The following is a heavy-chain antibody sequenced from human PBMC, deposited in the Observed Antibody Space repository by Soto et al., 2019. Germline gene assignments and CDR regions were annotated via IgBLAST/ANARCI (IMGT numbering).Heavy chain of an antibody. J-gene: IGHJ4*02. D-gene: IGHD2-15*01. Sequence: EVQLLESGGGLVQPGGSLRLSCAASGFTFSSYVMSWVRQAPGKGLEWVSAISGSGGSTYYADSEKGRFTISRDNSKNTLYLQMNSLRAEDTAVYYCAKDLYCSGGSCYSPYWGQGTLVTVSS. CDR2: ISGSGGST. V-gene: IGHV3-23*01. CDR1: GFTFSSYV. CDR3: AKDLYCSGGSCYSPY.